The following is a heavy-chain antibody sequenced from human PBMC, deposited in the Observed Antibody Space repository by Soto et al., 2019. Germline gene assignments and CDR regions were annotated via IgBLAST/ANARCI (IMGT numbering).Heavy chain of an antibody. CDR3: ARGNPFNYAGFAV. J-gene: IGHJ6*02. CDR2: MNAKSGDT. V-gene: IGHV1-8*01. CDR1: GYTFSDFD. Sequence: QAHLEQSGTELKRPGASVKVSCKASGYTFSDFDINWLRQASGQGPEWMGWMNAKSGDTFFAQTFQDKFNMTWDTSLSTAYMEVGSLTSDDTAIYYCARGNPFNYAGFAVWGQGTTVDVSS. D-gene: IGHD3-16*01.